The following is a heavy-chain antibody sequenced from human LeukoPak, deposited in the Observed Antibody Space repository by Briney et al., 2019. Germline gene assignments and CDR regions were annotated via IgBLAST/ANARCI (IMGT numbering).Heavy chain of an antibody. J-gene: IGHJ4*02. V-gene: IGHV4-34*01. CDR3: ARTAYSGGWTY. Sequence: PSETLSLTCAVYGGFFSGYYWSWIRQPPGKGLEWIGEINHSGSTNYNPSLKSRVTISVDTSKNQFSLKLSSVTAADTAVYYCARTAYSGGWTYWGQGTLVTVSS. CDR1: GGFFSGYY. CDR2: INHSGST. D-gene: IGHD6-19*01.